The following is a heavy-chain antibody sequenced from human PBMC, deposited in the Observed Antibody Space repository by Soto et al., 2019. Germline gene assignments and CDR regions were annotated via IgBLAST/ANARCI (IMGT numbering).Heavy chain of an antibody. CDR1: GGTFSSYA. J-gene: IGHJ5*02. D-gene: IGHD6-6*01. CDR2: IIPIFGTA. Sequence: GASVKVSCKASGGTFSSYAISWVRQAPGQGLEWMGGIIPIFGTANYAQKFQGRVTITADESTSTAYMELSSLRSEDTAVYYCARDRGIAARVSFVLYGNWFDPWGQGTLVTVSS. V-gene: IGHV1-69*13. CDR3: ARDRGIAARVSFVLYGNWFDP.